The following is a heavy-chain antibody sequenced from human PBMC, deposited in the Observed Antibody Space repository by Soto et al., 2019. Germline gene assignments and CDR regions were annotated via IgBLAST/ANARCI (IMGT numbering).Heavy chain of an antibody. D-gene: IGHD6-25*01. CDR3: ARADHNTANFDY. CDR2: IIPILGIA. Sequence: SLKVSCKSSGGTFSSYTISWVRQAPGQGLEWMGRIIPILGIANYAQKFQGRVTITADKSTSTAYMELSSLRSEDTAVYYCARADHNTANFDYWGQGTLVTVSS. J-gene: IGHJ4*02. CDR1: GGTFSSYT. V-gene: IGHV1-69*02.